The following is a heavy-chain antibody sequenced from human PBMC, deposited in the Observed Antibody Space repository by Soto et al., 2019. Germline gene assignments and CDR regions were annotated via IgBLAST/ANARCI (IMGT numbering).Heavy chain of an antibody. CDR1: GYTFTGYY. D-gene: IGHD3-10*01. CDR2: INPNSGGT. CDR3: ARARLRFGDLGRYWFDP. J-gene: IGHJ5*02. V-gene: IGHV1-2*04. Sequence: QVQLVQSGAEVKKPGASVKVSCKASGYTFTGYYMHWVRQAPGQGLEWMGWINPNSGGTNYAQKFQGWVTMTRDTSISTAYMELSRLRSDDTAVCYCARARLRFGDLGRYWFDPWGQGTLVTVSS.